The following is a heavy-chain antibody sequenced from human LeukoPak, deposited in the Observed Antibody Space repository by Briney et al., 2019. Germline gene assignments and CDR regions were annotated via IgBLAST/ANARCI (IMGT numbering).Heavy chain of an antibody. CDR1: GGTFSAYG. J-gene: IGHJ4*02. CDR3: AKDRSSGWYPHFDY. Sequence: SCKASGGTFSAYGMSWVRQAPGKGLEWVSTIDTGRSTYYADSVKGRFTISRDNSESTLYLQMNSLRVEDTAIYYCAKDRSSGWYPHFDYWGQGTLVTVSS. CDR2: IDTGRST. D-gene: IGHD6-19*01. V-gene: IGHV3-23*01.